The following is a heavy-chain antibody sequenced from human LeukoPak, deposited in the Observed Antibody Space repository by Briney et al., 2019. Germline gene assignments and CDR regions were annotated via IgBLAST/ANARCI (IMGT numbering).Heavy chain of an antibody. CDR2: ISYAGSNK. J-gene: IGHJ4*02. CDR3: ASGGIYYGAAFDF. V-gene: IGHV3-30-3*01. CDR1: GFTFSSYA. D-gene: IGHD1-26*01. Sequence: PGGSLRLSCAPSGFTFSSYAMHWVRQAPGKALEWVAVISYAGSNKFYADSVRGRVTISRDNSKNSLYLQMNSLRAEDTALYYCASGGIYYGAAFDFWGQGTLVTVSS.